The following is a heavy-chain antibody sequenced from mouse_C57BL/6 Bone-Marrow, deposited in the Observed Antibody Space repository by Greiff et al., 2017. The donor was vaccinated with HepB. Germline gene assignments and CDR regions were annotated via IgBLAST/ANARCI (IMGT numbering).Heavy chain of an antibody. V-gene: IGHV10-1*01. CDR3: VRPFYYDYPAWFAY. CDR2: IRSKSNNYAT. J-gene: IGHJ3*01. Sequence: VQLKESGGGLVQPKGSLKLSCAASGFSFNTYAMNWVRQAPGKGLEWVARIRSKSNNYATYYADSVKDRFTISRDDSESMLYLQMNNLKTEDTAMYYCVRPFYYDYPAWFAYWGQGTLVTVSA. CDR1: GFSFNTYA. D-gene: IGHD2-4*01.